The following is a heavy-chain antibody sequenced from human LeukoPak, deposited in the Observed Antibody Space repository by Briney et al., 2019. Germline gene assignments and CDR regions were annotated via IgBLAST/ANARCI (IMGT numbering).Heavy chain of an antibody. Sequence: ASVKVSCKASGGTFSSYAISWVRQAPGQGLEWMGRITPILGIANYAQKFQGRVTITADKSTSTAYMELSSLRSEDTAVYYCARGGRTTWHGMDVWGQGTTVTVSS. J-gene: IGHJ6*02. CDR1: GGTFSSYA. V-gene: IGHV1-69*04. D-gene: IGHD4-17*01. CDR3: ARGGRTTWHGMDV. CDR2: ITPILGIA.